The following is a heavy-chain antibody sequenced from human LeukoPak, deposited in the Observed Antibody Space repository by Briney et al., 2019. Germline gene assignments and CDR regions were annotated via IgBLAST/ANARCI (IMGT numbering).Heavy chain of an antibody. CDR3: ARERIGGWYMRGYFDY. V-gene: IGHV1-3*01. CDR1: GYSFTTYA. D-gene: IGHD6-19*01. Sequence: ASVKVSCKASGYSFTTYAMHWVRQAPGQRLEWMGWINAGNGNAKYSQKFQGRVTITRDTSASTAYMELSSLRSGDTAAYYCARERIGGWYMRGYFDYWGQGTLVTVSS. J-gene: IGHJ4*02. CDR2: INAGNGNA.